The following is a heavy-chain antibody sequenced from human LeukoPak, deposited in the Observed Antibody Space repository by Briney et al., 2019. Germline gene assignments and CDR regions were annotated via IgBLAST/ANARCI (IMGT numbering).Heavy chain of an antibody. Sequence: PSETLSLTCTVSGGSISSYYWSWIRQPAGKGLEWIGRIYTSGSTNYNPSLKSRVTISVDTSKNQSSLKLSSVTAADTAVYYCVYYYGSGSVEYWGQGTLVTVSS. CDR1: GGSISSYY. CDR3: VYYYGSGSVEY. CDR2: IYTSGST. D-gene: IGHD3-10*01. V-gene: IGHV4-4*07. J-gene: IGHJ4*02.